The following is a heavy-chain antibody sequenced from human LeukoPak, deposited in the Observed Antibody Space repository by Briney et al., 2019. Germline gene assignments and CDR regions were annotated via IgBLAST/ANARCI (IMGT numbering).Heavy chain of an antibody. Sequence: GGSLRLSCEASGFTFINFAMNWVRQAPGKGLEWVSAISDSGNTYHADSVKGRFTISRDSSKNTLFLQMNRLRPEDAAVYYCAKAPVTTCRGAYCYPFDYWGQGTLVTVSS. D-gene: IGHD2-21*01. J-gene: IGHJ4*02. CDR1: GFTFINFA. V-gene: IGHV3-23*01. CDR3: AKAPVTTCRGAYCYPFDY. CDR2: ISDSGNT.